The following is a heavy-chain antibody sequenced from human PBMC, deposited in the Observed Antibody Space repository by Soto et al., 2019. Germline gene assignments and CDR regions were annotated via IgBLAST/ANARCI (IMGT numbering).Heavy chain of an antibody. D-gene: IGHD1-7*01. V-gene: IGHV2-5*02. Sequence: SGPTLVNPTQTLTLTCSLSGFSITTYGVGVGWVRQPPGKALEWLAFTYWDDDNRYNPSLKSRLSTMKDISRNQVVLTMTNMEPADTATYYCAHRLTLTSTWNYGAFDFWGQGALVTVSS. CDR3: AHRLTLTSTWNYGAFDF. J-gene: IGHJ3*01. CDR1: GFSITTYGVG. CDR2: TYWDDDN.